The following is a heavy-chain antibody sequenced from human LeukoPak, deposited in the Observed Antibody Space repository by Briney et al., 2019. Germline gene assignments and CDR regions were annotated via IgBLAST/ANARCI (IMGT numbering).Heavy chain of an antibody. Sequence: ASVNVSCKASGYAFTSYHIHWMRQAPGQGLGWMGIIIPSSGSTTYAQKFQGRVTMTRDTSTSTVYMELSSLTSDDTAVYYCARHYYDSSGYYPNFDYWGQGTLVTVSS. V-gene: IGHV1-46*01. CDR2: IIPSSGST. CDR3: ARHYYDSSGYYPNFDY. D-gene: IGHD3-22*01. CDR1: GYAFTSYH. J-gene: IGHJ4*02.